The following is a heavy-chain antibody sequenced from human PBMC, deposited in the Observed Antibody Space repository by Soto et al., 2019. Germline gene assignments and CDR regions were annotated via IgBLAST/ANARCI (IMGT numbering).Heavy chain of an antibody. V-gene: IGHV4-39*01. CDR2: IYYSGST. J-gene: IGHJ5*02. CDR1: GGSISSNSYY. D-gene: IGHD2-2*01. Sequence: SETLSLTCTVSGGSISSNSYYWGWIRQPPGKGLEWIGSIYYSGSTYYNPSLKSRVTISVDTSKNQFSLKLSSVTAADTAVYYCARQGQLLLINNWFDPWGQGTLVTVSS. CDR3: ARQGQLLLINNWFDP.